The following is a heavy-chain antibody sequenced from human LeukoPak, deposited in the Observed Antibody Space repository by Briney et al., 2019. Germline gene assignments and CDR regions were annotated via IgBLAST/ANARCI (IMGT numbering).Heavy chain of an antibody. Sequence: PGGSLRLSCVASGFAVGRFAMSWVRQAPGKGLEWVSAISGGGGSTYYADSVKGRFTISRDNSKNTLYLQMNSLRVEDTALYFCAKGVSTRPLYYFDYWGQGTLVTVSS. CDR3: AKGVSTRPLYYFDY. J-gene: IGHJ4*02. V-gene: IGHV3-23*01. D-gene: IGHD6-6*01. CDR1: GFAVGRFA. CDR2: ISGGGGST.